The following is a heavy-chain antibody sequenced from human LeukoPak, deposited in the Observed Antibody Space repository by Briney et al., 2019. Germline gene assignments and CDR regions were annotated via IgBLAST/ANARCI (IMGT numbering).Heavy chain of an antibody. J-gene: IGHJ6*03. CDR3: AGMPYYYYYMDV. CDR1: GYSISSGYY. D-gene: IGHD2-2*01. CDR2: IYTSGST. Sequence: KPSETLSLTCTVSGYSISSGYYWGWIRQPPGKGLEWIGRIYTSGSTNYNPSLKSRVTMSVDTSKNQFSLKLSSVTAADTAVYYCAGMPYYYYYMDVWGKGTTVTVSS. V-gene: IGHV4-38-2*02.